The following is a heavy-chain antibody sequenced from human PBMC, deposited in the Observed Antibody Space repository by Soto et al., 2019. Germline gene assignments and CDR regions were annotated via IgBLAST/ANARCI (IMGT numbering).Heavy chain of an antibody. CDR3: ARIELLWFGEPTAGYYFDY. D-gene: IGHD3-10*01. Sequence: SETLSLTCAVYGGSFSGYYWSWIRQPPGKGLEWIGEINHSGSTNCNPSLKSRVTISVDTSKNQFSLKLSSVTAADTAVYYCARIELLWFGEPTAGYYFDYWGQGTLVTVSS. CDR1: GGSFSGYY. CDR2: INHSGST. J-gene: IGHJ4*02. V-gene: IGHV4-34*01.